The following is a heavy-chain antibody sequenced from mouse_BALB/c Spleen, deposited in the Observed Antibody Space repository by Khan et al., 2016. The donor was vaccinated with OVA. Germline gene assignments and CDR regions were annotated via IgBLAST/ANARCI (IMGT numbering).Heavy chain of an antibody. D-gene: IGHD1-1*01. J-gene: IGHJ2*01. CDR1: GYTFINYW. Sequence: QVQLKQSGAELAKPGASVKMSCKASGYTFINYWILWVKQRPGQGLEWIGYINPSTGYTEYNQNFKDKATLTADTSSRTAYMQLSSLTAEDSAGDYCARRGQRWDFDYWGQGTPLTVSS. V-gene: IGHV1-7*01. CDR2: INPSTGYT. CDR3: ARRGQRWDFDY.